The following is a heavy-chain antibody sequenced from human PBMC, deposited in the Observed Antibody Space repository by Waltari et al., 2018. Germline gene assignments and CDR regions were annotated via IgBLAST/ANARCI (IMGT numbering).Heavy chain of an antibody. CDR2: IYYSGST. CDR3: ARANYDILTGYYTP. Sequence: QVQLQESGPGLVKPSQTLSLTCTVSGGSISSRGYYWSWIRQHPGKGLEWIGYIYYSGSTYYNPFLKSRVTISVDTSKNQFSLKLSSVTAADTAVYYCARANYDILTGYYTPWGQGTLVTVSS. V-gene: IGHV4-31*03. D-gene: IGHD3-9*01. J-gene: IGHJ5*02. CDR1: GGSISSRGYY.